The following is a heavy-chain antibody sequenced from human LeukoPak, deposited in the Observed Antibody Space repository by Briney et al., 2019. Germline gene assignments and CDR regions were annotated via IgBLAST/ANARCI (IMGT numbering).Heavy chain of an antibody. CDR2: IKKDGSEK. D-gene: IGHD3-3*01. J-gene: IGHJ4*02. CDR1: GFTFSSYW. Sequence: PGGTLRLSCAASGFTFSSYWMSWVRQAPGKGLEGVVDIKKDGSEKYYVDSVRGGFTISRDNAKKSVYLQMNSLRGEDTAMYYCATDGGPFDNWGQGTLVTVSS. CDR3: ATDGGPFDN. V-gene: IGHV3-7*01.